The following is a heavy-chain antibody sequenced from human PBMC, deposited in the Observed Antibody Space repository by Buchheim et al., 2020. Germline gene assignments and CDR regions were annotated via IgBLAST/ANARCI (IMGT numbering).Heavy chain of an antibody. CDR2: ISYDGSNK. D-gene: IGHD2-15*01. V-gene: IGHV3-30-3*01. CDR3: ARLYSRGAFDI. J-gene: IGHJ3*02. CDR1: GFTFSSYA. Sequence: QVQLVESGGGVVQPGRSLRLSCAASGFTFSSYAMHWVRQAPGKGLEWVAVISYDGSNKYYADSVKGRFTISRDNSKNTLYLQMNSLRAEDTAVYYCARLYSRGAFDIWGQGT.